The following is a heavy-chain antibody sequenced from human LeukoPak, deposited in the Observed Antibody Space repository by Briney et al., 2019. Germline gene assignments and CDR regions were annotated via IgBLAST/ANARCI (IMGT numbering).Heavy chain of an antibody. J-gene: IGHJ6*04. CDR3: ARSGYYGSGSWSLAGYYGMDV. D-gene: IGHD3-10*01. V-gene: IGHV1-69*13. Sequence: SVKVSCKASGGTFSSYAISWVRQAPGQGLEWMGGIIPIFGTANYAQKFQGRVTITADESTSTAYMELSSLRSEDTAVYYCARSGYYGSGSWSLAGYYGMDVWGKGTTVTVSS. CDR2: IIPIFGTA. CDR1: GGTFSSYA.